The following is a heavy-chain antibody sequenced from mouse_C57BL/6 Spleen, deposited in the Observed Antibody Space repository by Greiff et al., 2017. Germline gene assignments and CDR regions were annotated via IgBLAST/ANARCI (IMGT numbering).Heavy chain of an antibody. CDR1: GYTFTSYW. Sequence: QVQLQQPGAELVKPGASVKLSCKASGYTFTSYWMQWVKQRPGQGLEWIGEIDPSDSYTNYNQKFKGKATLTVDTSSSTAYMQLSSLTSEDSAVYYRARKEAYYSNYGYFDVWGTGTTVTVSS. J-gene: IGHJ1*03. V-gene: IGHV1-50*01. CDR3: ARKEAYYSNYGYFDV. CDR2: IDPSDSYT. D-gene: IGHD2-5*01.